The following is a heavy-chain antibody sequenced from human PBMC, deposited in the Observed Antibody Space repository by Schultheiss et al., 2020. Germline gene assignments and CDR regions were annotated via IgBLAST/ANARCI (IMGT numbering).Heavy chain of an antibody. CDR3: AREFTVVAAAGTVGY. V-gene: IGHV3-23*01. J-gene: IGHJ4*02. Sequence: GGSLRLSCAASGFTVSSNYMSWVRQAPGKGLEWVSAISGSGGSTYYADSVKGRFTISRDNSKNTLYLQMNSLRAEDTAVYYCAREFTVVAAAGTVGYWGQGTLVTVSS. D-gene: IGHD6-13*01. CDR2: ISGSGGST. CDR1: GFTVSSNY.